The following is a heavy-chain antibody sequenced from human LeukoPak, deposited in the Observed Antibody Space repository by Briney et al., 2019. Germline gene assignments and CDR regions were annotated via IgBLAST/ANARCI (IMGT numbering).Heavy chain of an antibody. CDR3: ARDPGGSGSFFDY. J-gene: IGHJ4*02. CDR2: INPNSGGT. D-gene: IGHD3-10*01. Sequence: GASVKVSCKASGYTFTGYYMHWVRQAPGQGLEWMGWINPNSGGTNYAQKFQGRVTMTRDTSISTAYMELSRLRSDDTAVYYCARDPGGSGSFFDYWGQGTLVTVSS. V-gene: IGHV1-2*02. CDR1: GYTFTGYY.